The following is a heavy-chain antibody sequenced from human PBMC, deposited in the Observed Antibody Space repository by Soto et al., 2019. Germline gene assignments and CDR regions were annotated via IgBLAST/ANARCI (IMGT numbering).Heavy chain of an antibody. Sequence: ASVKVSCKASAYTFTSYYMHWVRQAPGQGLEWMGIINPSGGSTSYAQKFQGRVTMTRDTSTSTVYMELSSLRSEDTAVYYCARGVEELELRLQPGPLDYWGQGTLVTVSS. J-gene: IGHJ4*02. V-gene: IGHV1-46*03. CDR2: INPSGGST. CDR3: ARGVEELELRLQPGPLDY. CDR1: AYTFTSYY. D-gene: IGHD1-7*01.